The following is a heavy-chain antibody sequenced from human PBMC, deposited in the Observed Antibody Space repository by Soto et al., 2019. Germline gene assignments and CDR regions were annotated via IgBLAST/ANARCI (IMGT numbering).Heavy chain of an antibody. CDR2: IYYSGST. CDR3: ARHVRVPLNIVVVVAGFDY. V-gene: IGHV4-39*01. D-gene: IGHD2-15*01. J-gene: IGHJ4*02. Sequence: PSETLSLTCTVSGGSISSSSYYWGWIRQPPGKGLEWIGSIYYSGSTYYNPSLKSRVTISVDTSKNQFSLKLSSVTAADTAVYYCARHVRVPLNIVVVVAGFDYWGQGTLVTVSS. CDR1: GGSISSSSYY.